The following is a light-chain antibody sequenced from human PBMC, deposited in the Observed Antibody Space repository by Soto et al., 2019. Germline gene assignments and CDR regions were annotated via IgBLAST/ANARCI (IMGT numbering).Light chain of an antibody. CDR3: SAYTARSTLV. Sequence: QSALTQPASVSGSPGQSITISCTGTSSDVGSDNLVSWYQQHPGKAPKLIIYEVRNRPSGISSRFSGSRSGNTASLTISGLQSEDEGDYYCSAYTARSTLVFGGGTKLTVL. V-gene: IGLV2-14*02. J-gene: IGLJ3*02. CDR2: EVR. CDR1: SSDVGSDNL.